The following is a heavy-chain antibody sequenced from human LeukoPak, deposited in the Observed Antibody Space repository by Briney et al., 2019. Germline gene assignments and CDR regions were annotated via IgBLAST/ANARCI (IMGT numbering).Heavy chain of an antibody. Sequence: GGSLRIWCAVSGFTFDNYWMSWVRQAPGKGLEWVAKINQDGSDRYYVDSVKGRSTISRDNAKNSLYLQMNSLRAEDTAVYYCAKNALWGRGTLVTVSS. CDR2: INQDGSDR. CDR1: GFTFDNYW. V-gene: IGHV3-7*01. CDR3: AKNAL. J-gene: IGHJ2*01.